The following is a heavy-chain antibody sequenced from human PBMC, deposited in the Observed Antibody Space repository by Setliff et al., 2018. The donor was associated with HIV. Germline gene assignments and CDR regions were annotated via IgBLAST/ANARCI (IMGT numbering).Heavy chain of an antibody. CDR1: GASDISYIW. Sequence: PSETLSLTCAVSGASDISYIWWSWIRQPPGKGLEWTGRIYTSGPRYNPSLENRVTISVDTSKSQFFLMLSSVTAADTAVYYCARASSDIPGVDSNYFDDWGQGTLVTVSS. CDR3: ARASSDIPGVDSNYFDD. D-gene: IGHD2-2*01. V-gene: IGHV4-4*08. CDR2: IYTSGP. J-gene: IGHJ4*02.